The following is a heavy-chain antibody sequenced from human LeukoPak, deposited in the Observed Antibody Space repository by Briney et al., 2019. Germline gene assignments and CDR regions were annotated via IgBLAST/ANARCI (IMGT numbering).Heavy chain of an antibody. CDR2: INRSGIT. V-gene: IGHV4-34*01. J-gene: IGHJ3*02. CDR3: ARGRSDAFDI. CDR1: GFTFSSYG. Sequence: GSLRLSCAASGFTFSSYGMHWVRQAPGKGLEWIGEINRSGITNYDPSLKSRVTISVDTSKSQFSLKLNSVTAADTAVYYCARGRSDAFDIWGQGTMVTVSS.